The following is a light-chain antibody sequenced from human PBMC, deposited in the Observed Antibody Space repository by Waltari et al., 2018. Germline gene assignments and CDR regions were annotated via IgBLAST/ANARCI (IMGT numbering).Light chain of an antibody. Sequence: QLVLTQSPSATASLGASVKLTCTRSSGHSSNIIAWLPQRPERGPRYLMKVNSDGSHSKGDDIPDRFSGSSSGAERYLTISSLQSEDEADYYCETGGHGTWVFGGGTKLTVL. CDR3: ETGGHGTWV. V-gene: IGLV4-69*01. J-gene: IGLJ3*02. CDR1: SGHSSNI. CDR2: VNSDGSH.